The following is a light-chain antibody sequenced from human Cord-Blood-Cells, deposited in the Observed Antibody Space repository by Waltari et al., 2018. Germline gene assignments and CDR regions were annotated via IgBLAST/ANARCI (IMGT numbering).Light chain of an antibody. CDR2: DAS. J-gene: IGKJ2*01. Sequence: DIQMTQSPSSLSASVGDRVTITCQASQDISNYLNWYQQKPGKAPKLLIYDASNLETGVPSRFSGSGSWTDFTFTISSLQPEDIATYYWQQYDNLPHTFGQGTKLEIK. CDR3: QQYDNLPHT. V-gene: IGKV1-33*01. CDR1: QDISNY.